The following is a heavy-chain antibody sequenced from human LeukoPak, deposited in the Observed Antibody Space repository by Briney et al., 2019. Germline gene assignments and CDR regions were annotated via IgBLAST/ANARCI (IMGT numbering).Heavy chain of an antibody. Sequence: PGGSLRLSCAASRFTFSGYAMSWVRQAPGKGLEWVSAISAGGCATYYADSVKGRFTISRDNSKNTLYLQMNSLRAEDTAVYYCARAPRGGYSGSYLDYWGRGTLVTVSS. CDR1: RFTFSGYA. V-gene: IGHV3-23*01. CDR2: ISAGGCAT. D-gene: IGHD1-26*01. CDR3: ARAPRGGYSGSYLDY. J-gene: IGHJ4*02.